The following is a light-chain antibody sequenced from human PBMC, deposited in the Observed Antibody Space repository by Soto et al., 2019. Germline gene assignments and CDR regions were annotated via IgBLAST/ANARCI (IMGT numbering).Light chain of an antibody. CDR1: QTISSW. J-gene: IGKJ1*01. Sequence: IQMTQSPSTLSGSLGDRVTITCRASQTISSWFAWYQQKPGKAPKLLIYKASTLKSGVPSRFRGSGSGTESTLTISSLPPDDFATYYCQHYNSSSEAFGQGTKVDIK. CDR3: QHYNSSSEA. V-gene: IGKV1-5*03. CDR2: KAS.